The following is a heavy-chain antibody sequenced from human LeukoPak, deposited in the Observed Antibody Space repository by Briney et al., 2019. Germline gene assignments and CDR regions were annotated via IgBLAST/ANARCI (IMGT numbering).Heavy chain of an antibody. CDR1: GYTLTELS. D-gene: IGHD5-18*01. Sequence: APVKVSGKVSGYTLTELSMHWVRQAPGKGLEWMGGFDPEDGETIYAQKFQGRVTMTEDTSTDTAYMELSSLRSEDTAVYYCATSRTAMVSGPEYYFDYWGQGTLVTVSS. CDR3: ATSRTAMVSGPEYYFDY. V-gene: IGHV1-24*01. CDR2: FDPEDGET. J-gene: IGHJ4*02.